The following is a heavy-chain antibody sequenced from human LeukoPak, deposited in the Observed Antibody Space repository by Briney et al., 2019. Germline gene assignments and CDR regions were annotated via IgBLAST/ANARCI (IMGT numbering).Heavy chain of an antibody. CDR3: ARDPTSSSWYSYYYGMDV. J-gene: IGHJ6*02. D-gene: IGHD6-13*01. Sequence: GGSLRLSCSASGFTFSSYAMHWVRQAPGKGLDWVAVISYVGSNKYYADSVKGRFTISRDNSKNTLYLQMNSLRAEDTAVYYCARDPTSSSWYSYYYGMDVWGQGTTVTVSS. V-gene: IGHV3-30-3*01. CDR1: GFTFSSYA. CDR2: ISYVGSNK.